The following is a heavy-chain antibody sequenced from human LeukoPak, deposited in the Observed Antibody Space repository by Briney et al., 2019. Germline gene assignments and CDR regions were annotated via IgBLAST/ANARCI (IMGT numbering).Heavy chain of an antibody. CDR3: ARGKNWFDP. J-gene: IGHJ5*02. CDR1: GFTVSSNY. V-gene: IGHV4-34*01. CDR2: INHSGST. Sequence: PGGSLRLSCAASGFTVSSNYMSWIRQPPGKGLEWIGEINHSGSTNYNPSLKSRVTISVDTSKNQFSLKLSSVTAADTAVYYCARGKNWFDPWGQGTLVTVSS.